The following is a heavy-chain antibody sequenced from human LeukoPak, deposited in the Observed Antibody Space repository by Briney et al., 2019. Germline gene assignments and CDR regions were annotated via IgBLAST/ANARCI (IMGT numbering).Heavy chain of an antibody. D-gene: IGHD3-10*01. CDR3: AREPYGSGTFAY. CDR2: IYYSGST. Sequence: SETLSLTCTVSGGSISSYYWSWIRQPPGKGLEWIGYIYYSGSTNYNPSLKSRVTISVGTSKNQFSLKLSSVTAADTADYYCAREPYGSGTFAYWGQGTLVTVSA. V-gene: IGHV4-59*01. CDR1: GGSISSYY. J-gene: IGHJ4*02.